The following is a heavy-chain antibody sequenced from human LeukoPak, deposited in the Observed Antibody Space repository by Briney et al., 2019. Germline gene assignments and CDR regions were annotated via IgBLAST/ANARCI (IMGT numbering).Heavy chain of an antibody. V-gene: IGHV1-2*02. CDR3: ARVGSSGRRSWFDP. D-gene: IGHD3-22*01. CDR1: GYTFTGYY. CDR2: INPNSGGT. J-gene: IGHJ5*02. Sequence: GASVKVSCKASGYTFTGYYMHWVRQAPGQGLEWMGWINPNSGGTNYAQKFQGRVTMTRDTSISTAYMELSRLRSDDTAVYYCARVGSSGRRSWFDPWGQGTLVTVSS.